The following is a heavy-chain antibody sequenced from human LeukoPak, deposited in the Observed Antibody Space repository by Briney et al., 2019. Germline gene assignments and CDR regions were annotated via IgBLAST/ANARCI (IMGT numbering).Heavy chain of an antibody. CDR2: IYPGDSDT. Sequence: GESLKITCKGSGYSFTSYWIGWVRQMPGKGLEWVGIIYPGDSDTRYSPSFQGQVTISADKSISTAYLQWSSLKASDTAMYYCARNLGRDFWSGYYYYWGRGTLVTVSS. V-gene: IGHV5-51*01. CDR3: ARNLGRDFWSGYYYY. CDR1: GYSFTSYW. J-gene: IGHJ4*02. D-gene: IGHD3-3*01.